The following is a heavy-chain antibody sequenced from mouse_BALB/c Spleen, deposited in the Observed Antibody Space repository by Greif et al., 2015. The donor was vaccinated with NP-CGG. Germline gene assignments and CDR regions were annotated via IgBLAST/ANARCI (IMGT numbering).Heavy chain of an antibody. Sequence: EVHLVESGGGLVKPGGSLKLSCAASGFTFSSYAMSWVRQSPEKRLEWVAEISSGGSYTYYPDTVTGRFTISRDNAKNTLYLEMSSLRSEDTAMYYCARAYGNYEDWFAYWGQGTLVTVSA. CDR3: ARAYGNYEDWFAY. CDR2: ISSGGSYT. J-gene: IGHJ3*01. D-gene: IGHD2-1*01. CDR1: GFTFSSYA. V-gene: IGHV5-9-4*01.